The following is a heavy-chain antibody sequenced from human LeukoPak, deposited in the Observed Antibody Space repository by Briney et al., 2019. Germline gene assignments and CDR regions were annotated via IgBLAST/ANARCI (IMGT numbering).Heavy chain of an antibody. CDR1: GYSFTSHY. J-gene: IGHJ5*02. Sequence: HVASVKVSCKASGYSFTSHYMHWVRQAPGQGLEWLGLTNPSGSSTLYAQKFQGRVTMTRDMSTTTDYMELSSLRSEDTAVYYCARDNSVGDVAWWFDPWGQGTLVTVSS. CDR3: ARDNSVGDVAWWFDP. D-gene: IGHD1-26*01. V-gene: IGHV1-46*01. CDR2: TNPSGSST.